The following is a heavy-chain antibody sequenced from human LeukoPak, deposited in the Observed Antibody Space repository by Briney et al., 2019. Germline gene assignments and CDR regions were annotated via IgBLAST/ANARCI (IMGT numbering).Heavy chain of an antibody. V-gene: IGHV1-18*01. CDR2: ISTYDGNA. CDR3: ARAPSGFTYGPGDH. J-gene: IGHJ4*02. CDR1: GYSFTSYG. Sequence: GASVKVSCTASGYSFTSYGFTWVRQAPGQGLEWMGWISTYDGNANYAQKLQGRVTMTTDTSTITAYMELRSLRSDDTAVYYCARAPSGFTYGPGDHWGQGTLVTVSS. D-gene: IGHD3-10*01.